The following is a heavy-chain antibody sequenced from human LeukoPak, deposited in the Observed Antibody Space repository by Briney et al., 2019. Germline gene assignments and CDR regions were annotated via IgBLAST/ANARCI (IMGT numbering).Heavy chain of an antibody. CDR3: ATDSLAAALSFDL. J-gene: IGHJ2*01. V-gene: IGHV1-24*01. Sequence: ASVTVSCKVSGYTLTELSMHWVRQAPGKGLEWMGGFDPEDGETIYAQKFQGRVTMTGDTSTDTAYMELSSLRSEDTAVYYCATDSLAAALSFDLWGRGTLVTVSS. CDR2: FDPEDGET. D-gene: IGHD6-13*01. CDR1: GYTLTELS.